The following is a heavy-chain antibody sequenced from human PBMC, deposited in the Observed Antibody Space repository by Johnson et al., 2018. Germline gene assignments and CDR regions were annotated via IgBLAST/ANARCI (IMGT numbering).Heavy chain of an antibody. J-gene: IGHJ6*03. CDR3: RVADGASSRNYFMDV. CDR2: IYYSGYT. D-gene: IGHD3-10*01. CDR1: GGSISSTSYY. V-gene: IGHV4-39*07. Sequence: QVQLQESGPGLVEPSETLSLTCTVSGGSISSTSYYWGWIRQPPGKGLEWIGSIYYSGYTYYNQSLKRRVPISVDTSKNQFYLPLGSVTAADTAVYYFRVADGASSRNYFMDVWGKGTTVTVAS.